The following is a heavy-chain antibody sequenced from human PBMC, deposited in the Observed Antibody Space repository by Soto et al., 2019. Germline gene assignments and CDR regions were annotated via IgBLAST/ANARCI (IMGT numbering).Heavy chain of an antibody. Sequence: VGSLRLSCAASGFTFSNAWMSWVRQARGKGLEWVGRIKSKTDGGTTDYAAPVKGRFTISRDDSKNTLYLQMNSLKTEDTAVYYCTTEGIAATGLDYWGQGTLVTVSS. D-gene: IGHD6-13*01. CDR1: GFTFSNAW. CDR2: IKSKTDGGTT. CDR3: TTEGIAATGLDY. V-gene: IGHV3-15*01. J-gene: IGHJ4*02.